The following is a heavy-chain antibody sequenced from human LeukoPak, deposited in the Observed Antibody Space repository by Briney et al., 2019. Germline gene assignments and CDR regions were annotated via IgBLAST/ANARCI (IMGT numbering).Heavy chain of an antibody. CDR2: IYHSGST. V-gene: IGHV4-4*02. D-gene: IGHD4-17*01. CDR1: GDSISSSNW. CDR3: ARNPGSDYPDW. Sequence: SETLSLTCAVSGDSISSSNWWSWVRQPPGKGLEWIGEIYHSGSTNYNSSLKSRVTISVDKSTNQFSLNLSSVTAADTAVYYCARNPGSDYPDWWGQGTLVTVSS. J-gene: IGHJ4*02.